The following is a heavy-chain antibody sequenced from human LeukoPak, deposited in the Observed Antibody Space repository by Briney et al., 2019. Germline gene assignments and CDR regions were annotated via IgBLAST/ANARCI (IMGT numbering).Heavy chain of an antibody. V-gene: IGHV4-30-2*01. CDR3: TTDRRSGSNAVNWYFDL. D-gene: IGHD1-26*01. CDR2: IYHSGST. CDR1: GGSISSGGYY. Sequence: KSSETLSLTCTVSGGSISSGGYYWSWIRQPPGKGLEWIGYIYHSGSTYYNPSLKSRITISVDRSKNQFSLKLSSVTAADTAVYYCTTDRRSGSNAVNWYFDLWGRGTLVTVSS. J-gene: IGHJ2*01.